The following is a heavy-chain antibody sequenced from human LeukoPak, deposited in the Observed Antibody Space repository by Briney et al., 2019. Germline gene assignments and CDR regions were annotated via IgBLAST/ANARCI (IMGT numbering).Heavy chain of an antibody. Sequence: ASVKVSCKVSGYTLTELSMHWVRQAPGKGLEWMGGFDPEDGETIYAQKFQGRVTMTEDTSTDTAYMELSSLRSEDTAVYYCATGSMVRGVIVQYGMDVWGRGTTVTVSS. D-gene: IGHD3-10*01. CDR1: GYTLTELS. J-gene: IGHJ6*02. CDR3: ATGSMVRGVIVQYGMDV. V-gene: IGHV1-24*01. CDR2: FDPEDGET.